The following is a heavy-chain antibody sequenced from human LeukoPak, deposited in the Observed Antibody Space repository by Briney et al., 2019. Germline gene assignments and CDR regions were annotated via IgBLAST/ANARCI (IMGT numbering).Heavy chain of an antibody. CDR2: IYYNGNT. D-gene: IGHD1-26*01. J-gene: IGHJ4*02. V-gene: IGHV4-39*06. CDR3: ARGLIAGATRNYYFDY. Sequence: SETLSLTCTVSGGSISSGSYYWDWIRQTPGKGLEWIGSIYYNGNTYNNPSLNSRVTISVDTSKNQFPLKLTSVTAADTAVYYCARGLIAGATRNYYFDYWGQGTLVTVSS. CDR1: GGSISSGSYY.